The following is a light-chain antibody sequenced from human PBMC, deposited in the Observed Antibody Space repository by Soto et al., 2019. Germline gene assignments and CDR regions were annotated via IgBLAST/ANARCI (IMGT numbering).Light chain of an antibody. CDR2: AAS. J-gene: IGKJ1*01. V-gene: IGKV1-39*01. Sequence: DIQMTQSPSSLSASVADRVTITCRASQSISSYLNWYQQKPGKAPNLLIYAASSLQSGVPSRFSGSGSGTDFTLTISSLQPEDFATYYCQQSNTAPWTFGQGTKVEIQ. CDR1: QSISSY. CDR3: QQSNTAPWT.